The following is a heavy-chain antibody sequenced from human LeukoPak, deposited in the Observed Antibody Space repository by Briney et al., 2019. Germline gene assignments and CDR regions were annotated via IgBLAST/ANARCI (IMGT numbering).Heavy chain of an antibody. Sequence: GGSLRLSCAASGFTFSSYGMHWVRQAPGKGLEWVAFIRYDGSNKYYADSVKGRFTISRDNSKNTLYLQMNSLRAEDTAVYYCTSRYCSSTSCLPFDYWGQGTLVTVSS. CDR1: GFTFSSYG. CDR2: IRYDGSNK. CDR3: TSRYCSSTSCLPFDY. D-gene: IGHD2-2*01. V-gene: IGHV3-30*02. J-gene: IGHJ4*02.